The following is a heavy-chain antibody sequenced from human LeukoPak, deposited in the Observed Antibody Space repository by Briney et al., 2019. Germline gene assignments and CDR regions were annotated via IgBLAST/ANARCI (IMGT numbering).Heavy chain of an antibody. CDR3: AAAEDYGAAFDI. V-gene: IGHV4-39*07. J-gene: IGHJ3*02. CDR2: IYYSGSI. D-gene: IGHD4-17*01. CDR1: GYSISSSSYY. Sequence: SETLSLTCTVSGYSISSSSYYWGWIRQPPGKGLECIGGIYYSGSIYYNPSLKSPVTISVDTSKNQFSLKLRAVTAADTAVYYCAAAEDYGAAFDIWGQGTIVTVSS.